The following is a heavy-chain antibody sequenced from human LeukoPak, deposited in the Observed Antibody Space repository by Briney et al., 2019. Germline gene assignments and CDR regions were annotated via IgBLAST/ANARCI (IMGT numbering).Heavy chain of an antibody. Sequence: PSETLSLTCTVSGGSISSYYWSWLRQPPGKGLEWIGYIYYSGTISYNPSLRSRVTISVDTSENQFSLKLSSVTAADTAVYYCARGYYDRSGYLYYFDYWGQGTLVTVSS. CDR2: IYYSGTI. J-gene: IGHJ4*02. CDR3: ARGYYDRSGYLYYFDY. CDR1: GGSISSYY. V-gene: IGHV4-59*01. D-gene: IGHD3-22*01.